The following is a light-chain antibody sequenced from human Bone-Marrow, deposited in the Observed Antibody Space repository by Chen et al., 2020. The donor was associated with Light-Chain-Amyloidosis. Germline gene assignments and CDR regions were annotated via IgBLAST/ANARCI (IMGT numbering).Light chain of an antibody. V-gene: IGLV3-21*02. J-gene: IGLJ3*02. CDR1: NIGSTS. CDR2: DDS. CDR3: QVWDRSSDRPV. Sequence: ATIACGGNNIGSTSVHWYQQTPGQAPLLAVYDDSDRPSGIPGRLSGSNSGNTATLTISRVEAGDEADYYCQVWDRSSDRPVFGGGTKLTVL.